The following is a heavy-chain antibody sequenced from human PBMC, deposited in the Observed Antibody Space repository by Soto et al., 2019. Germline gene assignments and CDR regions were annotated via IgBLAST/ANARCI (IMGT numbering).Heavy chain of an antibody. CDR1: GFTFSGYS. CDR3: AREIGYSSTWPAY. V-gene: IGHV3-21*01. Sequence: PRGPLSLSSAPSGFTFSGYSMNWVRQAPGKGLEWVSSISSSSSHIYYADSVKGRFSISRDNARNSLYLQMNSLRAEDTAVYYCAREIGYSSTWPAYWGQGTLVTVSS. CDR2: ISSSSSHI. J-gene: IGHJ4*02. D-gene: IGHD6-13*01.